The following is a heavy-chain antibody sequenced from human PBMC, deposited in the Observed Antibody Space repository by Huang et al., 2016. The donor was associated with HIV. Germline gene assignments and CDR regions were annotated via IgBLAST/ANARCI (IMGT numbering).Heavy chain of an antibody. CDR2: SIPGNSNT. D-gene: IGHD5-18*01. Sequence: EVQLVQSGVEVKKPGESLKISCKGSGFSFTSYWSGWVRQMPGKGLEWMGISIPGNSNTFSSPTFQGQVTISADKYTRTAYLQWSSLKASDSAIYYCAIHDSNDFTFDDWGQGTLVAVSS. CDR1: GFSFTSYW. V-gene: IGHV5-51*03. J-gene: IGHJ4*02. CDR3: AIHDSNDFTFDD.